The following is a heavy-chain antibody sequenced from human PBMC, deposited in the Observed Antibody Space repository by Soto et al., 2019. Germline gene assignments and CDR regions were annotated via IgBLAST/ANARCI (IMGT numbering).Heavy chain of an antibody. J-gene: IGHJ5*02. Sequence: QVQLVQSGAEVKKPGASVKVSCKASGYTFTSYGISWVRQAPGQGLEWMGWISAYNGNTNYAQKLQGRVTMTTDTSTSTAYMELRSLRSADTSLYSCARALGLVPAAIGWFATWGQGTLVTVSS. CDR2: ISAYNGNT. V-gene: IGHV1-18*01. CDR1: GYTFTSYG. D-gene: IGHD2-2*01. CDR3: ARALGLVPAAIGWFAT.